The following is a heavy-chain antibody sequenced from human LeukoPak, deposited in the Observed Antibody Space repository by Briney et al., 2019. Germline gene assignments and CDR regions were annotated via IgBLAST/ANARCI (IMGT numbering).Heavy chain of an antibody. Sequence: KPSETLSLTCAVSGYSISSGFFWGWIRQPPGKGLEWIGSIYHSGSTYYNPSLKSRVTISVDTAKNQFSLKLSSVTAAATAVYYCARRPYCTSTSCPPRHAFDIWGQGTMVTVSS. CDR1: GYSISSGFF. D-gene: IGHD2-2*01. V-gene: IGHV4-38-2*01. CDR3: ARRPYCTSTSCPPRHAFDI. J-gene: IGHJ3*02. CDR2: IYHSGST.